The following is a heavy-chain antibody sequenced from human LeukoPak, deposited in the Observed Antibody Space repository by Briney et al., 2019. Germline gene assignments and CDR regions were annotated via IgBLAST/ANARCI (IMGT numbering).Heavy chain of an antibody. CDR1: GGSISSSNW. D-gene: IGHD5-18*01. V-gene: IGHV4-4*02. Sequence: SETLSLTCAVSGGSISSSNWWSWVRQPPGKGLEWIGEINHSGSTNYNPSLKSRVTISVDTSKNQFSLKLSSVTAADTAVYYCARWGYSYGYSYWGQGTLVTVSS. CDR2: INHSGST. CDR3: ARWGYSYGYSY. J-gene: IGHJ4*02.